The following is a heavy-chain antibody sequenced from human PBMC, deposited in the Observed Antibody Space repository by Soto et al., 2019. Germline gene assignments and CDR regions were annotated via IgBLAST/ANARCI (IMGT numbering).Heavy chain of an antibody. CDR2: ISRGGSPI. D-gene: IGHD6-19*01. CDR3: ARLVAVAGQYYYYYYGMDV. Sequence: TGGSLRLSCAASGFTFSVYEMNWVRQAPGKGLEWVSFISRGGSPIYYADSVKGRFTISRDDAKSSLYLQMNSLRVEDTAVYYCARLVAVAGQYYYYYYGMDVWGQGTTVTVSS. CDR1: GFTFSVYE. J-gene: IGHJ6*02. V-gene: IGHV3-48*03.